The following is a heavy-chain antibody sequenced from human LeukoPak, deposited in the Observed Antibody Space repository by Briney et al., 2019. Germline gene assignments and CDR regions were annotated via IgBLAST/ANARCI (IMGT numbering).Heavy chain of an antibody. D-gene: IGHD3-16*01. CDR1: GFALSTYC. Sequence: GGSLRLSCAASGFALSTYCMTWVRQAPGKGLEWVANINLDGKEVHYVDSLKDRFTISRDNARNSLYLQMNSLRAEVTAVYYCASGRHDFVHWGHGTLVTVSS. J-gene: IGHJ4*01. V-gene: IGHV3-7*01. CDR2: INLDGKEV. CDR3: ASGRHDFVH.